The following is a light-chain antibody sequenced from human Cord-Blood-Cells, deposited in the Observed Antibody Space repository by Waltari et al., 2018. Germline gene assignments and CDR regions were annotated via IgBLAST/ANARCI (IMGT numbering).Light chain of an antibody. Sequence: DIQMTQFPSTLSASVGDRVTITCRASQSISSWFAWYQQKPGKAPKLLIYDASSLESGVPSRFSGSGSWTEFTLTISSLQPDDFATYYCQQYNSYSYTFGQGTKLEIK. CDR2: DAS. CDR1: QSISSW. J-gene: IGKJ2*01. CDR3: QQYNSYSYT. V-gene: IGKV1-5*01.